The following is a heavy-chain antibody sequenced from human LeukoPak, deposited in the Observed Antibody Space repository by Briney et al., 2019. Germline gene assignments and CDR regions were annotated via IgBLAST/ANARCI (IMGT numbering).Heavy chain of an antibody. D-gene: IGHD3-22*01. J-gene: IGHJ4*02. CDR2: ISAYNGNT. Sequence: ASVKVSCKASGYTFTSYGISWVRQAPGQGLEWMGWISAYNGNTNYAQKLQGRVTMTTDTSTSTAYMELRSLRSDDTAVYHCARFLDYYDSSGYDNFDYWGQGTLVTVSS. CDR1: GYTFTSYG. V-gene: IGHV1-18*01. CDR3: ARFLDYYDSSGYDNFDY.